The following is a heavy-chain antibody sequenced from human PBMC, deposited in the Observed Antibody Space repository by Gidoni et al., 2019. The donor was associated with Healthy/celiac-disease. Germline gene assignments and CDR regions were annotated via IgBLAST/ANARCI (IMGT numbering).Heavy chain of an antibody. J-gene: IGHJ4*02. D-gene: IGHD3-10*01. CDR1: GFTFSSYG. CDR2: IWYDGSNK. Sequence: QVQLVESGGGVVQPGRSLRLSCAASGFTFSSYGMHWVRQAPGKGLECVAVIWYDGSNKYYADSVKGRFTISRDNSKNTLYLQMNSLRAEDTAVYYCARLNALSGHFDYWGQGTLVTVSS. CDR3: ARLNALSGHFDY. V-gene: IGHV3-33*01.